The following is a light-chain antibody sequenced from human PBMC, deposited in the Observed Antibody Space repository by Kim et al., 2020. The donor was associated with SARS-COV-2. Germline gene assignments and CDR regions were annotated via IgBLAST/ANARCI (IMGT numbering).Light chain of an antibody. CDR2: DVT. V-gene: IGLV2-14*03. Sequence: QSALTQPASVSGSPGQSITISCTGTNSDFSDYKYVSWYQHHPGKAPHLMIYDVTKRPSGVYHRFSGSKSDNSASLTISGLQAEDEANYFCNSFTSNNTWLFGGGTQLTVL. J-gene: IGLJ3*02. CDR3: NSFTSNNTWL. CDR1: NSDFSDYKY.